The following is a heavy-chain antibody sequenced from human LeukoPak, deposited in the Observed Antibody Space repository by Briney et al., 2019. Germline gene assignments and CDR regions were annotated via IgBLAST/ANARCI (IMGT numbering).Heavy chain of an antibody. J-gene: IGHJ4*02. CDR2: ISAYNGNT. V-gene: IGHV1-18*04. Sequence: GASVKVSCKASGYTFTSYGISWVRQAPGQGLEWMGWISAYNGNTNYAQKLQGRVTMTTDTSTSTAYMELRSLRSDDTAVYYCARVRGGRAAAGTILDYWGQGTLVTVSS. D-gene: IGHD6-13*01. CDR1: GYTFTSYG. CDR3: ARVRGGRAAAGTILDY.